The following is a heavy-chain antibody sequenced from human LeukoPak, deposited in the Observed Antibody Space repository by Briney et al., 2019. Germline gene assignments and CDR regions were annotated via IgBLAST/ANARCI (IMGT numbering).Heavy chain of an antibody. CDR2: IYYSGST. J-gene: IGHJ4*02. Sequence: SETLSLTCTVSGASISSYYWSWIRQPPGKGLEWLGYIYYSGSTNYNPSLKSRVTISVDTSKNQFSLKLSSVTAADTAVYYCARGPYYYDSSGYYLGYWGQGTLVTVSS. CDR1: GASISSYY. D-gene: IGHD3-22*01. V-gene: IGHV4-59*01. CDR3: ARGPYYYDSSGYYLGY.